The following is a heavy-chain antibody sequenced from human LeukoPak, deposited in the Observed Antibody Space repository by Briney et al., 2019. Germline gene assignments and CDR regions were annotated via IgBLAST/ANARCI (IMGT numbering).Heavy chain of an antibody. CDR1: GSTLSMNW. CDR3: ANILTMVRGVIPVDY. J-gene: IGHJ4*02. Sequence: GGSLRLSCAASGSTLSMNWICWVRQVARGWSGWEANIKQDGSVKNYVDSVKGRFTISRDNAKNSLYLQMNSLRAEDTAVYYCANILTMVRGVIPVDYWGQGTLVTVSS. V-gene: IGHV3-7*01. D-gene: IGHD3-10*01. CDR2: IKQDGSVK.